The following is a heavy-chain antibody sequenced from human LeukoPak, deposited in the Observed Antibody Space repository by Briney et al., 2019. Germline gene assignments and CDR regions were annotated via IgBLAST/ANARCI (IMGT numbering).Heavy chain of an antibody. CDR1: GYSISSAYY. CDR2: IYHSGSA. J-gene: IGHJ4*02. Sequence: PSETLSHTCAVSGYSISSAYYWGWIRQPPGKGLEWIGSIYHSGSAYYNPSLKSRVTISVDTSKNHFSVTLSSVTAADTAVYYCASYNSGWYYFDYWGQGTLVTVSS. D-gene: IGHD6-19*01. V-gene: IGHV4-38-2*01. CDR3: ASYNSGWYYFDY.